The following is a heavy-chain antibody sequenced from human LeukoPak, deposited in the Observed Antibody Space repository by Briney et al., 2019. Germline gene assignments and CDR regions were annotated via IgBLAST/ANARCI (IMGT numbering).Heavy chain of an antibody. V-gene: IGHV4-39*07. CDR2: IYYSGST. J-gene: IGHJ4*02. CDR3: AKDKGYSYGYSFFDF. D-gene: IGHD5-18*01. Sequence: SETLSLTCTVSGGSISSSSYYWGWIRQPPGKGLEWIGSIYYSGSTYYNPSLKSRVTISVDTSKNQFSLKLSSVTAADTALYYCAKDKGYSYGYSFFDFWGQGTLVTVSS. CDR1: GGSISSSSYY.